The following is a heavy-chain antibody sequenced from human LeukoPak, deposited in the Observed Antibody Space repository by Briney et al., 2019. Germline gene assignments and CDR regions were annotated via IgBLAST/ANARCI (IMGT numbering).Heavy chain of an antibody. V-gene: IGHV4-34*01. CDR2: INHSGST. CDR3: ARGRAARMSQGFYYYYYMDV. Sequence: SETLSLTCAVYGGSFSGYYWSWIRQPPGKGLEWIGEINHSGSTNYNPSLTSRVTISVDTSKNQFSLKLSSVTAADTAVYYCARGRAARMSQGFYYYYYMDVWGKGTTVTVSS. D-gene: IGHD6-25*01. J-gene: IGHJ6*03. CDR1: GGSFSGYY.